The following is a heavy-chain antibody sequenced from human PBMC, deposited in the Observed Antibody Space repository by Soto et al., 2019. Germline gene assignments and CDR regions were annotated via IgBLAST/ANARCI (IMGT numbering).Heavy chain of an antibody. CDR2: IGGGDDDT. J-gene: IGHJ3*02. CDR3: AKDRMDHNSVWDPFDI. CDR1: GFTFSIYA. Sequence: PXVSLRLWCAASGFTFSIYAMSWVRQAPGKGLEWVSSIGGGDDDTYYADSVKGRFTISRDNSKNTLFLQMKSLRAEDTAIYYCAKDRMDHNSVWDPFDISGQGTMVTVPS. V-gene: IGHV3-23*01. D-gene: IGHD1-20*01.